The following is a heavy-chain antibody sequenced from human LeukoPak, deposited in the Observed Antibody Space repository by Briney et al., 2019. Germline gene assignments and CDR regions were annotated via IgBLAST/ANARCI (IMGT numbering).Heavy chain of an antibody. CDR2: IYSSGDT. Sequence: PSETLSLTCAVSGGSISSGGYSWSWIRQHPGKGLEWIGYIYSSGDTYYNPSLKSRITILLDTSKNQFSLTLSSVTAADTAVYYCVGDGNYVDYWGQGTLVTVSS. V-gene: IGHV4-31*11. CDR1: GGSISSGGYS. CDR3: VGDGNYVDY. J-gene: IGHJ4*02.